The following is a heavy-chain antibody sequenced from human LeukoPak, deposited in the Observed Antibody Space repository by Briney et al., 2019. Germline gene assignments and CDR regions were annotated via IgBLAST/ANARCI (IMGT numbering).Heavy chain of an antibody. V-gene: IGHV3-74*01. CDR3: VRDLVLVTTPGDDFDH. J-gene: IGHJ4*02. D-gene: IGHD2-21*02. Sequence: PGGPLSFSVAASGFPLGRNGIPWVRQFPGKGLFWVSRIIPDATIITYADSVRGRFTISRDNAKNTLYLQLSNLRAEDTAVYYCVRDLVLVTTPGDDFDHWGQGTLVTVSS. CDR1: GFPLGRNG. CDR2: IIPDATII.